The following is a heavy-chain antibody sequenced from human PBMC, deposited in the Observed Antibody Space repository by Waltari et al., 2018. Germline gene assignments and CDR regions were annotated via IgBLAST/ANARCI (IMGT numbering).Heavy chain of an antibody. Sequence: QVQLQQWGAGLLKPSETLSLTCAVYGVSFRGYYWSWIRQPPGKGLEWIGEINHSGSTNYNPSLKSRVTISVDTSKNQFSLKLSSVTAADTAVYYCARLAALRWIDYWGQGTLVTVSS. V-gene: IGHV4-34*01. D-gene: IGHD4-17*01. J-gene: IGHJ4*02. CDR2: INHSGST. CDR3: ARLAALRWIDY. CDR1: GVSFRGYY.